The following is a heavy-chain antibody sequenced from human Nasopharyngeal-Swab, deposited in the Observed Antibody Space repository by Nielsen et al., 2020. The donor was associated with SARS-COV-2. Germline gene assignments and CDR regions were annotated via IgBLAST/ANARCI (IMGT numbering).Heavy chain of an antibody. CDR3: ARALEYSRGMDV. CDR1: GGSFSGYY. D-gene: IGHD6-6*01. CDR2: INHSGST. Sequence: LETLSLTCAVFGGSFSGYYWSWIRQPPGKGPEWIGEINHSGSTNYNPSLKSRVTISVDTSKNQFSLKLTSVTAADTAVYYCARALEYSRGMDVWGQGTTVTVSS. J-gene: IGHJ6*02. V-gene: IGHV4-34*01.